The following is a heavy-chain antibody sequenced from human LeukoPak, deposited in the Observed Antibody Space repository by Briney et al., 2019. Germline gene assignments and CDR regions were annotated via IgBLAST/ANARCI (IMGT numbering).Heavy chain of an antibody. D-gene: IGHD3-3*01. V-gene: IGHV1-46*01. CDR1: GYTFTSYY. Sequence: ASVKVSRKASGYTFTSYYMHWVRQAPGQGLEWMGIINPSGGSTSYAQKFQGRVTMTRDTSTSTAYMELRSLRSDDTAVYYCARKLRFSYYFDYWGQGTLVTVSS. CDR2: INPSGGST. J-gene: IGHJ4*02. CDR3: ARKLRFSYYFDY.